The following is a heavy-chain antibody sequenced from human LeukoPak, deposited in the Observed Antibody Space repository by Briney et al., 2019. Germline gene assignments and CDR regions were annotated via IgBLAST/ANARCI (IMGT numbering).Heavy chain of an antibody. J-gene: IGHJ4*02. CDR2: IRYDGSNK. V-gene: IGHV3-30*02. CDR3: ARGSEYSYGFLRY. D-gene: IGHD5-18*01. Sequence: PGGSLRLSCAASGFTFSSYGMHWVRQAPGKGLEWVAFIRYDGSNKYYADSVKGRFTISRDNSKNTLYLQMNSLRAEDTAVYYCARGSEYSYGFLRYWGQGTLVTVSS. CDR1: GFTFSSYG.